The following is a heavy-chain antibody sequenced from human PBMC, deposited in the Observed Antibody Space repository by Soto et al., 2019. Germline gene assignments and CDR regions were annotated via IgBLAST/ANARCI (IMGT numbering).Heavy chain of an antibody. CDR3: ARDQSVDRSYYYGIDV. V-gene: IGHV1-18*01. D-gene: IGHD3-10*01. J-gene: IGHJ6*02. Sequence: QVQLVQSGAEVKKPGASVKVSCKSSGYPFTHYGITWVRQAPGQGLEWMGWISPYNGNTNYGQTLQGRVTLTTDTSTSTVYMELRSLRSDDTAVYYCARDQSVDRSYYYGIDVWGQGTTVTVSS. CDR2: ISPYNGNT. CDR1: GYPFTHYG.